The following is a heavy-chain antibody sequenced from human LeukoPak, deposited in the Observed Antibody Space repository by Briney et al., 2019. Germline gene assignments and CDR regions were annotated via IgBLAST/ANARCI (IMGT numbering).Heavy chain of an antibody. V-gene: IGHV4-39*01. CDR1: GGSISSSSYY. J-gene: IGHJ3*02. CDR2: IYYSGST. Sequence: SETLSLTCTVSGGSISSSSYYWGWIRQPPGKGLEWIGSIYYSGSTYYNPSLKSRVTISVDTSKNQFSLKLSSVTAADTAVYYCARTYYYDSSGYWYAFDIWGQGTMVTVSS. D-gene: IGHD3-22*01. CDR3: ARTYYYDSSGYWYAFDI.